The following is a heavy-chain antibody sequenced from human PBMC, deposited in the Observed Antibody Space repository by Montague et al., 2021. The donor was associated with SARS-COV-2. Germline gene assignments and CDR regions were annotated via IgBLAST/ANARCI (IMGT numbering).Heavy chain of an antibody. J-gene: IGHJ5*02. CDR1: GDSINSDTAF. CDR3: ARHDHTDFGNPNWFDP. CDR2: MVYSGRN. Sequence: SETLSLTCTVSGDSINSDTAFRGWVRQSPGKGLEWIGSMVYSGRNFYNGALRSRLTISVDTSKNQFSLELRAVTAADTGLYYCARHDHTDFGNPNWFDPWGQGTLVTVSS. D-gene: IGHD5-18*01. V-gene: IGHV4-39*01.